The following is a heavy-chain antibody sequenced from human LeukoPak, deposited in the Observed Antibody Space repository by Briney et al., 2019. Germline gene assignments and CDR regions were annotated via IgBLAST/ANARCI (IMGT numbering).Heavy chain of an antibody. CDR2: IYYSGST. CDR3: ARQSWSSWNFDY. CDR1: GGSISSSSYY. J-gene: IGHJ4*02. D-gene: IGHD6-13*01. Sequence: SETLSLTCTVSGGSISSSSYYWCWIRQHPGKGLEWIGSIYYSGSTYYNPSLKSRVTISVDTSKNQFSLKLSSVTAADTAVYYCARQSWSSWNFDYWGQGTLVTVSS. V-gene: IGHV4-39*01.